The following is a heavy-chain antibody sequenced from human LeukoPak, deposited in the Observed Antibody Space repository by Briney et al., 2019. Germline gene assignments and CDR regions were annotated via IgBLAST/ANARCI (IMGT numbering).Heavy chain of an antibody. V-gene: IGHV3-23*01. CDR2: ISGSGGST. CDR3: ARDRVVIRVVYFDY. D-gene: IGHD3-3*01. J-gene: IGHJ4*02. CDR1: GSTFSSYA. Sequence: GGSLRLSCAASGSTFSSYAMSWVRQAPGKGLEWVSAISGSGGSTYSADSVKGRFTISRDNSKNTLYLQMNSLRAEDTAVYYCARDRVVIRVVYFDYWGQGTLVTVSS.